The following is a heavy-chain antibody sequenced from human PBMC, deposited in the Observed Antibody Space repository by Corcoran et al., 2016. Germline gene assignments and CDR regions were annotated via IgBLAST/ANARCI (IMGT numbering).Heavy chain of an antibody. CDR1: GYTFTSYY. J-gene: IGHJ4*02. CDR2: INPSGGST. D-gene: IGHD6-13*01. CDR3: ARDRFAAVGENYFDY. Sequence: QVQLVQSGAEVKKPGASVKVSCKASGYTFTSYYMHWVRQAPGQGLEWMGIINPSGGSTSYAQKFQGRVTMTRDTSTSTVYMELSSLRSEDTAVYYGARDRFAAVGENYFDYWGQGTLVTVSS. V-gene: IGHV1-46*03.